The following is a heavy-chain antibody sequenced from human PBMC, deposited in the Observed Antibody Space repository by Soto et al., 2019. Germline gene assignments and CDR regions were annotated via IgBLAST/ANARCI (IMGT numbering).Heavy chain of an antibody. J-gene: IGHJ4*02. CDR1: GYTFTGHH. CDR2: IGPVGGAT. Sequence: ASVKVSCKASGYTFTGHHIHWVRQAPEQGPEWMGEIGPVGGATRYAQRCQGRVTMTRDTSITTDYMELNNLSPDGTAVYYCGRGRSGQTVVFYWGQGTPVTVSS. V-gene: IGHV1-2*02. CDR3: GRGRSGQTVVFY. D-gene: IGHD1-26*01.